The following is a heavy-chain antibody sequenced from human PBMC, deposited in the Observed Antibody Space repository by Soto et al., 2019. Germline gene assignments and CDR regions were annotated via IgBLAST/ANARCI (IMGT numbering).Heavy chain of an antibody. CDR1: GYTFTSYY. D-gene: IGHD3-10*01. CDR3: ARAHYYGSGSYYLMDV. J-gene: IGHJ6*02. Sequence: GASVKVSCKASGYTFTSYYMHWVRQAPGQGLEWMGIINPSGGSTSYAQKFQGRVTMTRDTSTSTVYMELSSLRSEDTAVYYCARAHYYGSGSYYLMDVWGQGTTVTVSS. CDR2: INPSGGST. V-gene: IGHV1-46*01.